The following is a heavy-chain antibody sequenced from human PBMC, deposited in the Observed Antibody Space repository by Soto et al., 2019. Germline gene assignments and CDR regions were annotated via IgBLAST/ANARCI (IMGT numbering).Heavy chain of an antibody. CDR1: GFNFNRSW. CDR3: ASSVSGWYPFDY. D-gene: IGHD6-19*01. V-gene: IGHV3-66*01. J-gene: IGHJ4*02. Sequence: GGSLRLSCAASGFNFNRSWMSWVRQAAGKGPEWVSVIYSGGSTYYADSVKGRFTISRDNSENTLYLQMNSLRAEDTAVYYCASSVSGWYPFDYWGLGTLVTVSS. CDR2: IYSGGST.